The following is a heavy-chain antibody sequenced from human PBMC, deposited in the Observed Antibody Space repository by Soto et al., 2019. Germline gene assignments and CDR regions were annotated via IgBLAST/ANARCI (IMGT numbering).Heavy chain of an antibody. CDR2: IYYSGST. D-gene: IGHD6-13*01. J-gene: IGHJ4*02. CDR1: GGSISSGGYY. V-gene: IGHV4-31*03. Sequence: PSETLSLTCTVSGGSISSGGYYCSWIRQHPGKGLEWIGYIYYSGSTYYNPSLKSRVTISVDTSKNQFSLKLSSVTAADTAVYYCARTIGGQLVRFFDYWGQGTLVTVPS. CDR3: ARTIGGQLVRFFDY.